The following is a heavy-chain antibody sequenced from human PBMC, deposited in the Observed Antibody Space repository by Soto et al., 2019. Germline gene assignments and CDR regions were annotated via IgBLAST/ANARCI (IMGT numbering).Heavy chain of an antibody. CDR2: ISSSSSYI. J-gene: IGHJ6*03. D-gene: IGHD1-7*01. CDR3: AKKTGYNWNYSPRTYYYYYYMDV. CDR1: GFTFSSYS. Sequence: PGGSLRLSCAASGFTFSSYSMNWVRQAPGKGLEWVSSISSSSSYIYYADSVKGRFTISRDNAKNSLYLQMNSLRAEDTAVYYCAKKTGYNWNYSPRTYYYYYYMDVWGKGTTVTVSS. V-gene: IGHV3-21*01.